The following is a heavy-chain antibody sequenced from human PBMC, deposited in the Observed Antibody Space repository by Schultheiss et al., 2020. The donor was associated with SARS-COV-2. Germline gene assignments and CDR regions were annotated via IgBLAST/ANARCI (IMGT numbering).Heavy chain of an antibody. V-gene: IGHV4-38-2*01. D-gene: IGHD6-19*01. CDR3: ARAISVGGIIDY. CDR2: IYHSGST. Sequence: SETLSLTCAVSGYSISSGYYWGWIRQPPGKGLEWIGSIYHSGSTYYNPSLKSRVTISVDTSKNQFSLNVSSVTAADTAVYYCARAISVGGIIDYWGQGTLVTVSS. CDR1: GYSISSGYY. J-gene: IGHJ4*02.